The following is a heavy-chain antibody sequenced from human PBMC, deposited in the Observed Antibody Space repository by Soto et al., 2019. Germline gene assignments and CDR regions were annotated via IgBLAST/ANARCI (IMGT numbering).Heavy chain of an antibody. CDR1: GFTFSSYS. CDR3: AKKVNSGPGSQYFDY. CDR2: FRTGGDDGTT. V-gene: IGHV3-23*01. Sequence: QTSETLSLTCVVSGFTFSSYSMSWVRQAPGKGLEWVSGFRTGGDDGTTYYADSVKGRFTISRDNSKNTLFLQMNSLRAEDTAIYYCAKKVNSGPGSQYFDYWGQGTLVTVSS. J-gene: IGHJ4*02. D-gene: IGHD3-10*01.